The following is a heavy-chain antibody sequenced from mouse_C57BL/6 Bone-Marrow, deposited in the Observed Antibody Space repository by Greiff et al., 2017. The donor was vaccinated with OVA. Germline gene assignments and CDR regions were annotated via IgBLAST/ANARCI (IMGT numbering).Heavy chain of an antibody. J-gene: IGHJ3*01. D-gene: IGHD2-2*01. CDR1: GYTFTSYG. V-gene: IGHV1-81*01. Sequence: QVQLKQSGAELARPGASVKLSCKASGYTFTSYGISWVKQRTGQGLEWIGEIYPRSGNTYYNEKFKGKATLTADKSSSTAYMELRSLTSEDAAVYFCARCGYFAYWGQGTLVTVSA. CDR3: ARCGYFAY. CDR2: IYPRSGNT.